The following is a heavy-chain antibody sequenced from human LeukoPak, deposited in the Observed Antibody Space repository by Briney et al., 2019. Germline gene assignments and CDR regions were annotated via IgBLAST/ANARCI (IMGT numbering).Heavy chain of an antibody. CDR1: GGSFSDYD. CDR2: ISHSGTT. Sequence: SETLSLTCAVYGGSFSDYDWSWIRQPPGKGLEWIGEISHSGTTNCDPSLKSRISMSIDTSRSQFSLNLRSVTAADTAVYYCARYVPVRTGTTRASFDYWGLGTLVTVSS. V-gene: IGHV4-34*10. D-gene: IGHD1-1*01. J-gene: IGHJ4*02. CDR3: ARYVPVRTGTTRASFDY.